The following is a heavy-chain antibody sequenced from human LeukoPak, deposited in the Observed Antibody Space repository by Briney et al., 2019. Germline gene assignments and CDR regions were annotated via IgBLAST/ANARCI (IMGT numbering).Heavy chain of an antibody. CDR3: ARLSYCSGGSCYRETYYYYYMDV. CDR1: GFTVSRNY. D-gene: IGHD2-15*01. CDR2: IYSGGTT. Sequence: GGSLRLSCAVAGFTVSRNYMSWVRQAPGKGLEWVSLIYSGGTTYYAESMKDRFSISRDNAKNSLYLQMNSLRAEDTALYYCARLSYCSGGSCYRETYYYYYMDVWGKGTTVTVSS. J-gene: IGHJ6*03. V-gene: IGHV3-66*04.